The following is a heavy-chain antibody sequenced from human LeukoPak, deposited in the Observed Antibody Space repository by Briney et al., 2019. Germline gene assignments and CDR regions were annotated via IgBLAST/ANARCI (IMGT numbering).Heavy chain of an antibody. Sequence: SLRLSCAASGFTFSSYWMNWARQAPGKGLEWVAVISYDGSNEYYADSVKGRFTISRDNSKNTLYLQMSSLRAEDTAVYYCAKEFNRGLPDYWGQGTLVTVPS. CDR1: GFTFSSYW. D-gene: IGHD2-21*01. V-gene: IGHV3-30*18. CDR2: ISYDGSNE. CDR3: AKEFNRGLPDY. J-gene: IGHJ4*02.